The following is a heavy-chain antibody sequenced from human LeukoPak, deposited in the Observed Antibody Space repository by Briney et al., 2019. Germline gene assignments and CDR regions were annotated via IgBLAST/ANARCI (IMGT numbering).Heavy chain of an antibody. Sequence: AETLPLTCTVSGGPISNYYWSWIRQPPREGLEWIGFISYTGSTNYNHSLKSRVTVSVDSSKNQFSLKVSSVTAADTAVYYCARGSDTAAGLYWGQGTLVTVSS. CDR2: ISYTGST. V-gene: IGHV4-59*12. D-gene: IGHD6-13*01. J-gene: IGHJ4*02. CDR3: ARGSDTAAGLY. CDR1: GGPISNYY.